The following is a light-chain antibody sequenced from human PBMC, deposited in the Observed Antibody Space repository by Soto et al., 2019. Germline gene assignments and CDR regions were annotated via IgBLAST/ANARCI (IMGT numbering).Light chain of an antibody. CDR3: QQLNSYPLT. CDR1: QGISSY. V-gene: IGKV1-9*01. J-gene: IGKJ5*01. CDR2: AAS. Sequence: DIQLTQSPSFLSASVGDRVTITFRASQGISSYLAWYQQKPGKAPKLLIYAASTLQSGVPSRFSGSGSGTEFTLTISSLQPEDFATXYXQQLNSYPLTFGQGTRLEIK.